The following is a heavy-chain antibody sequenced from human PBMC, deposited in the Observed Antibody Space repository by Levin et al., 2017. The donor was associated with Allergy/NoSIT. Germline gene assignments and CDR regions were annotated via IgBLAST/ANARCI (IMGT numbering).Heavy chain of an antibody. J-gene: IGHJ4*02. CDR1: GFTFSSYA. D-gene: IGHD4-11*01. CDR2: ISYDGSNK. V-gene: IGHV3-30-3*01. CDR3: ARDLRLYSNYGHLL. Sequence: GGSLRLSCAASGFTFSSYAMHWVRQAPGKGLEWVAVISYDGSNKYYADSVKGRFTISRDNSKNTLYLQMNSLRAEDTAVYYCARDLRLYSNYGHLLWGQGTLVTVSS.